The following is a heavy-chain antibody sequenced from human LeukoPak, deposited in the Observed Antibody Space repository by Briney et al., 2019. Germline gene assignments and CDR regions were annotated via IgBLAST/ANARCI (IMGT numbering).Heavy chain of an antibody. J-gene: IGHJ4*02. V-gene: IGHV3-23*01. D-gene: IGHD3-9*01. CDR2: IGYGGADS. CDR3: ARVFSRDYDILFRGSFDY. Sequence: GGSLRLSCTVSGFTLSSYEMTWFRQAPGKGLEWVSSIGYGGADSHYADSVKGRFTISRDNSKNTLYLQLSSLRADDTAVYYCARVFSRDYDILFRGSFDYWGQGTLVTVSS. CDR1: GFTLSSYE.